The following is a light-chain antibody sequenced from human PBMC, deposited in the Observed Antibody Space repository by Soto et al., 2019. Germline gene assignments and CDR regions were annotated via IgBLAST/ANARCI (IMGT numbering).Light chain of an antibody. V-gene: IGLV4-69*01. CDR3: QTWGTGVV. CDR1: SGHSSYA. J-gene: IGLJ2*01. Sequence: QPVLTQSPSASASLGASVKLTCTLSSGHSSYAIAWHQQQPEKGPRYLMKLNSDGSHSKGDWIPDRFSGSSSGAERYLTISSLQSADEADYYCQTWGTGVVFGGGTKVTVL. CDR2: LNSDGSH.